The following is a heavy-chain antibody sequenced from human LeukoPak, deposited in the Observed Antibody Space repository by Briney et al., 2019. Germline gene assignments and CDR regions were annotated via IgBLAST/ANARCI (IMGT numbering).Heavy chain of an antibody. D-gene: IGHD3-10*01. CDR2: ISGRGGRT. V-gene: IGHV3-23*01. CDR3: AKAAMVRGVNWFDP. CDR1: GFTLSNYD. Sequence: TGGSLRLSCAAFGFTLSNYDMSWVREAPGKGVAWVSAISGRGGRTYYADSVRGRFTISRDHPKNTLYMQMNSLRAEDTAVYYCAKAAMVRGVNWFDPWGQGTLVTVSS. J-gene: IGHJ5*02.